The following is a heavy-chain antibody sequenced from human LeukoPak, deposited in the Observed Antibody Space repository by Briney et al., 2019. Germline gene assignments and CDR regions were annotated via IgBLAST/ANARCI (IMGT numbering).Heavy chain of an antibody. V-gene: IGHV1-69*04. CDR2: IIPILGIA. Sequence: ASVKVSCKASGSTFSSYAISWVRQAPGQGLEWMGRIIPILGIANYAQKFQGRVTITADKSTSTAYMELSSLRSEDTAVYYCARELYGSGSYYDYWGQGTLVTVSS. J-gene: IGHJ4*02. CDR1: GSTFSSYA. CDR3: ARELYGSGSYYDY. D-gene: IGHD3-10*01.